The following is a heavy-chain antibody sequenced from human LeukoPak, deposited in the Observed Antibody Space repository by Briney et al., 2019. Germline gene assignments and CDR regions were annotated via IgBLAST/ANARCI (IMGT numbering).Heavy chain of an antibody. CDR2: IYYSGST. CDR1: GGSFSGYY. Sequence: PSETLSLTCAVYGGSFSGYYWSWIRQPPGKGLEWIGSIYYSGSTYYNPSLKSRVTISVDTSKNQFSLKLSSVTAADTAVYYCARGIRSSYYMDVWGKGTTVTVSS. J-gene: IGHJ6*03. V-gene: IGHV4-34*01. CDR3: ARGIRSSYYMDV. D-gene: IGHD3-3*02.